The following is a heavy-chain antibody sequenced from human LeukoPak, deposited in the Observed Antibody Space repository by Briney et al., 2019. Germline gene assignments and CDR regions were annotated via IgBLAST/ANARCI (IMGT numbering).Heavy chain of an antibody. CDR1: GLPFSSYG. CDR3: AKDGLGVPFDY. D-gene: IGHD3/OR15-3a*01. Sequence: GRSLTLSCAVSGLPFSSYGVHWVRQAPGKGLEWVAVIWYDGSNKYYAVSVKDRFTISRDNYKNTVYVQMNRLRAEDRAVYYCAKDGLGVPFDYWGQGTLVTVSS. J-gene: IGHJ4*02. V-gene: IGHV3-33*06. CDR2: IWYDGSNK.